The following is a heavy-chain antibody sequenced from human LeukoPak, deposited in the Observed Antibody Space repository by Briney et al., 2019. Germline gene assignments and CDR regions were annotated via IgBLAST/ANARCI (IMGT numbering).Heavy chain of an antibody. CDR2: IYHSGST. D-gene: IGHD3-22*01. CDR1: GGSISSGGYY. V-gene: IGHV4-30-2*01. J-gene: IGHJ5*02. Sequence: SETLSLTCTVSGGSISSGGYYWSWIRQPPGKGLEWIGNIYHSGSTYYNPSLKSRATISVDRSKNQFSLKLSSVTAADTAVYHCASEVSYYDSSGYWFDPWGQGTLVTVSS. CDR3: ASEVSYYDSSGYWFDP.